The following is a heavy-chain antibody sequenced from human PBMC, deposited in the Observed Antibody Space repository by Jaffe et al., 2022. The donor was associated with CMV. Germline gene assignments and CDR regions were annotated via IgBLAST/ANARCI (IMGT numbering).Heavy chain of an antibody. CDR3: ARHKVRGVIIIDFFDY. CDR2: IYYSGST. D-gene: IGHD3-10*01. CDR1: GGSISSSSYS. Sequence: QLQLQESGPGLVKPSETLSLTCTVSGGSISSSSYSWGWIRQPPGKGLQWIGSIYYSGSTYYNPSLKSRVTISVDTSKNQFSLKLSSLTAADTAVYYCARHKVRGVIIIDFFDYWGQGSLVTVSS. V-gene: IGHV4-39*01. J-gene: IGHJ4*02.